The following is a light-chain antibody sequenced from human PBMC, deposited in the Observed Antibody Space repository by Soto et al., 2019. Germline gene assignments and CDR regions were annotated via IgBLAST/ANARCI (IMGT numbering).Light chain of an antibody. CDR1: SSDVGVYTH. CDR3: TSYTAKNTLV. Sequence: QSVLTQPASVSGSPGQSITVSCTGTSSDVGVYTHVAWYQQHPGKVPRLIVYDVNKRPSGISPRFSGSKSGLTASLTISGLQGEDEADYFCTSYTAKNTLVFGTGTKVTV. CDR2: DVN. V-gene: IGLV2-14*03. J-gene: IGLJ1*01.